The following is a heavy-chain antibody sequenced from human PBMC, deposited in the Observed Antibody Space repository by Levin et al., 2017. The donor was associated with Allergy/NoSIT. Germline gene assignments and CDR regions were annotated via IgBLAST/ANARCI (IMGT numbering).Heavy chain of an antibody. CDR3: ARDTGHAFDI. D-gene: IGHD4-17*01. V-gene: IGHV4-59*01. CDR2: IYYSGST. J-gene: IGHJ3*02. CDR1: GGSISSYY. Sequence: PGGSLRLSCTVSGGSISSYYWSWIRQPPGKGLEWIGYIYYSGSTNYNPSLKSRVTISVDTSKNQFSLKLSSVTAADTAVYYCARDTGHAFDIWGQGTMVTVSS.